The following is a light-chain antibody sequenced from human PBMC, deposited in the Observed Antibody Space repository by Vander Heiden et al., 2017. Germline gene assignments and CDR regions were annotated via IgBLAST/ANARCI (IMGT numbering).Light chain of an antibody. CDR1: SSDVGSSNR. Sequence: QSTLTQPPSVSGSPGQSVTICGPGASSDVGSSNRVSWYQQPPDTAPKVIIYEVNNRPSGVPDRFSGSQSGNTASLTISGLQAEDEADYYCNSYTTSNTYVFGTGTKVTVL. CDR3: NSYTTSNTYV. CDR2: EVN. J-gene: IGLJ1*01. V-gene: IGLV2-18*02.